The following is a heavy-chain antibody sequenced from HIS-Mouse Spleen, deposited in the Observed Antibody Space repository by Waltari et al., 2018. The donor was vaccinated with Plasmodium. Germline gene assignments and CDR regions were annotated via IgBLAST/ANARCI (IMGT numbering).Heavy chain of an antibody. CDR1: GGSFSGYY. CDR2: INHSGST. V-gene: IGHV4-34*01. D-gene: IGHD3-3*01. CDR3: ARVTSSGVYWYFDL. Sequence: QVQLQQWGAGLLKPSETLSLTCAVYGGSFSGYYWSGIRQPPGKGLEWIGEINHSGSTNYNPSLKSRCTIAVDTSKNQFSLKLSSVTAADTAVYYCARVTSSGVYWYFDLWGRGTLVTVSS. J-gene: IGHJ2*01.